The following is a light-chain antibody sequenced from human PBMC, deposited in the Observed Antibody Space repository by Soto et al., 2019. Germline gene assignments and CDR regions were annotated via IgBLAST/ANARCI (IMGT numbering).Light chain of an antibody. V-gene: IGLV2-8*01. CDR2: EVS. Sequence: QSVLTQPPSASGSPGQSVTISCTGTSSDVGGYNYVSWYQQHPGKAPKLLIYEVSKRPSGVPDRFSGSKSGNTASLTVSGLQVEDEADYYCSSYVGSNIWVFGGGTKVTVL. CDR3: SSYVGSNIWV. J-gene: IGLJ3*02. CDR1: SSDVGGYNY.